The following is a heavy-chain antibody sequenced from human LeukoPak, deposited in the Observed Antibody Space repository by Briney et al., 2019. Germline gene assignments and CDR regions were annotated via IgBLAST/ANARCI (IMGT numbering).Heavy chain of an antibody. D-gene: IGHD4-17*01. V-gene: IGHV1-46*01. Sequence: ASVKVSCKASGYTFTSYYMHWVRQAPGQGLEWMGIINPSGGSTSYAQKFQGRVTMTRDTSTSTVYMELSSLRSEDTAVYHCARDGPDYGDYAAFDIWGQGTMVTVSS. CDR1: GYTFTSYY. J-gene: IGHJ3*02. CDR3: ARDGPDYGDYAAFDI. CDR2: INPSGGST.